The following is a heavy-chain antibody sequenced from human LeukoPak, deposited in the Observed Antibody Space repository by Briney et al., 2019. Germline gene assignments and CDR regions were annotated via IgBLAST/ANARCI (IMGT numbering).Heavy chain of an antibody. CDR3: ARAIAYCGGDCSDY. J-gene: IGHJ4*02. Sequence: SETLSLTCAVYGGSFSGYYWSWIRQPPGKGLEWIGEINHSGSTNYSPSLKSRFTISVDTSKNQFSLKLSSVTAADTAVYYCARAIAYCGGDCSDYWGQGTLVTVSS. CDR1: GGSFSGYY. CDR2: INHSGST. D-gene: IGHD2-21*01. V-gene: IGHV4-34*01.